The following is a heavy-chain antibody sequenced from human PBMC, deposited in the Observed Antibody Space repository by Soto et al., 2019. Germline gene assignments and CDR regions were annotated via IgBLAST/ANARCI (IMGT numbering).Heavy chain of an antibody. CDR2: INSDGSST. Sequence: GGSLRLSCAAPGFTFSSYWVYWVRQAPGKGLVWVSRINSDGSSTSYADSVKGRFTISRDNAKNTLYLQMNSLRAEDTAVYYCARDSRYYDFWSGYMAAYGMDVWGQGTTVTVSS. J-gene: IGHJ6*02. CDR3: ARDSRYYDFWSGYMAAYGMDV. V-gene: IGHV3-74*01. D-gene: IGHD3-3*01. CDR1: GFTFSSYW.